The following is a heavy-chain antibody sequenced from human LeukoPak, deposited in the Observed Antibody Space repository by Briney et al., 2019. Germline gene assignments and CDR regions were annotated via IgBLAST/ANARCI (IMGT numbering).Heavy chain of an antibody. D-gene: IGHD6-13*01. Sequence: PGGSLRLSCAASGFTFSSYGMHWVRQAPGKGLEWVAFIRYDGSNKYYADSVKGRFTISRDNSKNTLYLQMSSLSAEDTAVYYCAALSSSWSGRVFDYWGQGTLVTVSS. V-gene: IGHV3-30*02. CDR2: IRYDGSNK. CDR3: AALSSSWSGRVFDY. CDR1: GFTFSSYG. J-gene: IGHJ4*02.